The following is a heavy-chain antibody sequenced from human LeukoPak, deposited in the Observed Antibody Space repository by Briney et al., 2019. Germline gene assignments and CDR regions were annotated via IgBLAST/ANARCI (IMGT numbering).Heavy chain of an antibody. CDR2: INAGNGNT. CDR3: ALQGFGEAPAFDY. J-gene: IGHJ4*02. D-gene: IGHD3-10*01. CDR1: GYTFTGYY. V-gene: IGHV1-3*03. Sequence: ASVKVSCKASGYTFTGYYMHWVRQAPGQGLEWMGWINAGNGNTKYSQEFQGRVTITRDTSASTAYMELSSLRSEDMAVYYCALQGFGEAPAFDYWGQGTLVTVSS.